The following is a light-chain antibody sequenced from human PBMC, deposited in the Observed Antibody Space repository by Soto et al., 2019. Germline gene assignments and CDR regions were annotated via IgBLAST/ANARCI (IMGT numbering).Light chain of an antibody. V-gene: IGKV3-15*01. CDR3: QQYKNWPS. CDR1: QSVNSE. CDR2: GAS. J-gene: IGKJ4*01. Sequence: EIVMTQSPATLSVSPGERATLSCRASQSVNSELAWYQQKPGQPPRLLIYGASTRATSIAAKFSGSGSGTEFTLTISGLQSEDFAVYYCQQYKNWPSFGGGTKVEIK.